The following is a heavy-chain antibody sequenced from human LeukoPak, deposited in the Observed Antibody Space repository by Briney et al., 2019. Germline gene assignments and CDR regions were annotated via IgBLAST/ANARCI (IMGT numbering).Heavy chain of an antibody. D-gene: IGHD2-2*01. Sequence: SETLSLTCAVYGGSFSGYYWSWIRQPPGKGLEWIGDINHSGSTNYNPSLQSRVSISVDKSKNQFSLKLSSVTAADTAVYYCAGTTIVVVPAAKFSWFDPWGQGTLVTVSS. J-gene: IGHJ5*02. V-gene: IGHV4-34*01. CDR3: AGTTIVVVPAAKFSWFDP. CDR1: GGSFSGYY. CDR2: INHSGST.